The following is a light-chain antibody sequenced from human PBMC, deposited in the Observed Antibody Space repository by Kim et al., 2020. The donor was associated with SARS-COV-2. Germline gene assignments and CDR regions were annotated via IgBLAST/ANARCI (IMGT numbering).Light chain of an antibody. CDR2: GKD. V-gene: IGLV3-19*01. Sequence: SSELTQDPAVSVALGQTVRITCQGDSLRSYYATWYQQKAGQAPIPVIYGKDNRPSGIPDRFSGSSPGNTASLTITGAQAEDEADYYCNSRDSNDNVVFGG. J-gene: IGLJ2*01. CDR1: SLRSYY. CDR3: NSRDSNDNVV.